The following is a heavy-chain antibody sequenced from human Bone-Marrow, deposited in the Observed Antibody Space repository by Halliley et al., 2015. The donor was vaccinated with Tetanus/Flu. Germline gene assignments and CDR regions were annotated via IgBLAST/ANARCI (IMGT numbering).Heavy chain of an antibody. Sequence: TLSLTCAVYGESFSGYYWNWIRQPPGKGLEWIGEINHSGSTTYNPSLKSRVTISVDTSKNQISLNLTSVTAADTAVYYCARAVWQRLPPSHYYYAMAVWGRGTTVTVSS. D-gene: IGHD5-12*01. CDR2: INHSGST. J-gene: IGHJ6*02. CDR3: ARAVWQRLPPSHYYYAMAV. CDR1: GESFSGYY. V-gene: IGHV4-34*01.